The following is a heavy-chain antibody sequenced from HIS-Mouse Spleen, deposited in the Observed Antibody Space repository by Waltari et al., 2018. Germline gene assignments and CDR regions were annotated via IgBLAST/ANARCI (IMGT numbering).Heavy chain of an antibody. V-gene: IGHV4-39*07. J-gene: IGHJ2*01. CDR3: AREIPYSSSWYDWYFDL. Sequence: QLQLQESGQGLVKPSETLSLTCHVPGGSTSSSRYYWGWIRQPPGKGLEWIGSIYYSGSTYYNPSLKSRVTISVDTSKNQFSLKLSSVTAADTAVYYCAREIPYSSSWYDWYFDLWGRGTLVTVSS. CDR1: GGSTSSSRYY. D-gene: IGHD6-13*01. CDR2: IYYSGST.